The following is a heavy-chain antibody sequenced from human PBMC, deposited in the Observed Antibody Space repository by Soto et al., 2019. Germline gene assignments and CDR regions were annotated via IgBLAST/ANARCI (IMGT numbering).Heavy chain of an antibody. D-gene: IGHD2-2*01. CDR1: GFTFSNAW. Sequence: AGGSLRLSCAVSGFTFSNAWMRWVRQAPRKGLEWVGRIESESDGGTTDYAAPVKGRFTFSRDDSKNTLYLQMNSLKTEDTAVYYCTTIVYCSGTSCHAFDYWGQGTLVTVSS. V-gene: IGHV3-15*04. J-gene: IGHJ4*02. CDR2: IESESDGGTT. CDR3: TTIVYCSGTSCHAFDY.